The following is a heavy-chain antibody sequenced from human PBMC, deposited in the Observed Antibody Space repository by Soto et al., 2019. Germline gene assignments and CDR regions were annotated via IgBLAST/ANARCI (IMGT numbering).Heavy chain of an antibody. CDR2: ISGSGGTI. V-gene: IGHV3-11*01. CDR1: GFTFSDYY. D-gene: IGHD4-4*01. Sequence: GGSLRLSCAASGFTFSDYYMSWIRQAPGKGLEWVSYISGSGGTIYYADSVKGRFTISRDNAKNSLYLQMNSLRAEDTAVYFCARDHYSNYAYWFDPWGQGTLVTVAS. J-gene: IGHJ5*02. CDR3: ARDHYSNYAYWFDP.